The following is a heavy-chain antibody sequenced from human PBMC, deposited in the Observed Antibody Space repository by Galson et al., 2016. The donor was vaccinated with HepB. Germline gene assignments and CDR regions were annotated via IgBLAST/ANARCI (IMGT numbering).Heavy chain of an antibody. CDR1: GGSISSGGYY. CDR2: IYYSGST. Sequence: TLSLTCTVSGGSISSGGYYLSWIRQHPGKGLEWIGYIYYSGSTYYNPSLRSRVIMSVDTSKNQFSLRLSSVTAADTAVYYCARGLRGWFRELSAPDYWGQGTLVTVSS. D-gene: IGHD3-10*01. CDR3: ARGLRGWFRELSAPDY. J-gene: IGHJ4*02. V-gene: IGHV4-31*03.